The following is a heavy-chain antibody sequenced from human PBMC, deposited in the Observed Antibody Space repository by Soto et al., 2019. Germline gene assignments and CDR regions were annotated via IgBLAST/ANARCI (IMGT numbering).Heavy chain of an antibody. Sequence: QVQLQESGPGLVKPSETLSLICTVSGGSVRSGSYYWSWLRQPPGKGLEWIGYIYYNGSTDYNPSLKSRVTISVDTSKNQCSLRLRSVTAADTAVYYCAILPVDSGGWWVDYWGQGTLVTVSS. V-gene: IGHV4-61*01. J-gene: IGHJ4*02. CDR1: GGSVRSGSYY. D-gene: IGHD2-15*01. CDR3: AILPVDSGGWWVDY. CDR2: IYYNGST.